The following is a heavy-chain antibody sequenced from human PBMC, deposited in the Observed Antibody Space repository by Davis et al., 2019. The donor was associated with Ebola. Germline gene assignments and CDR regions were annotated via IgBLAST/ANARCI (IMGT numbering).Heavy chain of an antibody. Sequence: GESLKISCAASGFTFSSYAMHWVRQAPGKGLEWVAVISYDGSNKYYADSVKGRFTISRDNSKNTLYLQMNSLRAEDTAVYYCASRGFPKAFDIWGQGTMVTVSS. CDR3: ASRGFPKAFDI. CDR1: GFTFSSYA. CDR2: ISYDGSNK. V-gene: IGHV3-30*04. J-gene: IGHJ3*02.